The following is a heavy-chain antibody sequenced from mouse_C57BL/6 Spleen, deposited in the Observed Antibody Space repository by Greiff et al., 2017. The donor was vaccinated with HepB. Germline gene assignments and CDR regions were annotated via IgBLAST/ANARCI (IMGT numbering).Heavy chain of an antibody. CDR1: GFNIKDYY. CDR2: IDPEDGDT. D-gene: IGHD1-1*01. J-gene: IGHJ4*01. Sequence: EVQLQQSGAELVRPGASVKLSCTASGFNIKDYYMHWVKQRPEQGLEWIGRIDPEDGDTEYAPKFQGKATMTADTSSNTAYLQLSSLTSEDTAVYYCTTDYYGSSPLMDYLGQGTSVTVSS. V-gene: IGHV14-1*01. CDR3: TTDYYGSSPLMDY.